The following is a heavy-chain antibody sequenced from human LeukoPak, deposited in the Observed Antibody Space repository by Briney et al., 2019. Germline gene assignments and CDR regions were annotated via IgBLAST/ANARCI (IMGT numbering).Heavy chain of an antibody. CDR2: IFYSGTT. Sequence: PSETLSLTCTVSGGSVSSSRYYWSWIRQPPGKGLEWVGYIFYSGTTDSNPSLKSRVTISVDTSKNQFSLKLSSVTAADTAVYYCARTYCSGGSCHFDYWGQGTLVTVSS. V-gene: IGHV4-61*01. CDR3: ARTYCSGGSCHFDY. CDR1: GGSVSSSRYY. D-gene: IGHD2-15*01. J-gene: IGHJ4*02.